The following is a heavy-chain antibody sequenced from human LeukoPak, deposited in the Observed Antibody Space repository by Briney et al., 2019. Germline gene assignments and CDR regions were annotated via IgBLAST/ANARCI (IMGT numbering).Heavy chain of an antibody. D-gene: IGHD5-24*01. V-gene: IGHV1-8*01. Sequence: ASVKASCKASGYTFTSYDINWVRQATGQGLEWMGWMNPNSGNTGYAQKFQGRVTMTRNTSISTAYMELSSLRSEDTAVYYCARARRRDGYKAEYWGQGTLVTVSS. CDR1: GYTFTSYD. CDR2: MNPNSGNT. J-gene: IGHJ4*02. CDR3: ARARRRDGYKAEY.